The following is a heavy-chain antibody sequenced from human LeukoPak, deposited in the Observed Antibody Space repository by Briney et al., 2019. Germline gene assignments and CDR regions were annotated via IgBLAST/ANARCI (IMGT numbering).Heavy chain of an antibody. CDR1: GFTFNTYG. CDR2: IRYDGSHK. D-gene: IGHD2-2*01. V-gene: IGHV3-30*02. Sequence: GGSLRLSCAASGFTFNTYGMHWVRQAPGKGLEWVAFIRYDGSHKYYADSMKGRFTISRDSAKNTLYLEMNSLRAEDTAVYYCARDRYCTTTRCSDYWGQGTLVTVSS. J-gene: IGHJ4*02. CDR3: ARDRYCTTTRCSDY.